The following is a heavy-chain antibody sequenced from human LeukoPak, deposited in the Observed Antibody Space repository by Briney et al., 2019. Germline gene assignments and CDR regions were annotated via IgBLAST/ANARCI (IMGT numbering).Heavy chain of an antibody. D-gene: IGHD2-15*01. CDR1: GFTFSSYA. Sequence: GGSLRLSCSASGFTFSSYAMHWVRQAPGKGLEYVSAISSNGGNTYYADSVKGRFTISRDNSKNTLYLQMSSLRAEDTAVYYCASLRLGVVVVAAKVNAFDIWGQGTMVTVSS. V-gene: IGHV3-64D*06. CDR3: ASLRLGVVVVAAKVNAFDI. CDR2: ISSNGGNT. J-gene: IGHJ3*02.